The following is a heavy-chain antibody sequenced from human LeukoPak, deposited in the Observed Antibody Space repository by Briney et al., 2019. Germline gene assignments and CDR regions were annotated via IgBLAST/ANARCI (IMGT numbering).Heavy chain of an antibody. CDR3: ARRSRSYFDY. V-gene: IGHV4-59*08. Sequence: PSETLSLTCTVSGGSITTYFWSWIRQPPGKGLEWVGYIRYSGSTNYNPSLKSRVTISVDTSENQFSLKLSSVTAADTAVYYCARRSRSYFDYWGQGTLVTVSS. CDR1: GGSITTYF. D-gene: IGHD3-10*01. J-gene: IGHJ4*02. CDR2: IRYSGST.